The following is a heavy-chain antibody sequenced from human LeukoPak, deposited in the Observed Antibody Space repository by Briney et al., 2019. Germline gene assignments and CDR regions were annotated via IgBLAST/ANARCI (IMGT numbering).Heavy chain of an antibody. Sequence: GGSLRLSCAASGFTFSSYSMNWVRQAPGKGLELVSAISGSGGSTYYADSVKGRFTISRDNSKNTLYLQMNSLRAEDTAVYYCAKPAIGYCSGGSCSDYWGQGTLVTVSS. CDR3: AKPAIGYCSGGSCSDY. CDR2: ISGSGGST. J-gene: IGHJ4*02. D-gene: IGHD2-15*01. V-gene: IGHV3-23*01. CDR1: GFTFSSYS.